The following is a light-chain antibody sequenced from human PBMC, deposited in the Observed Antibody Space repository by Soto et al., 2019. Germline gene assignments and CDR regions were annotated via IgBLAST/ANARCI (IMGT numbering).Light chain of an antibody. J-gene: IGKJ4*01. Sequence: EIVLTQSPATLSLSPGERATLSCRASQSVGTLLPWYQHKPGQAPRLLIYGASNRAPGVPARFSGSGSGTDFTLTISSLEPEDFALYYCEQRANWPPALSFGGGTNVEIK. CDR3: EQRANWPPALS. CDR2: GAS. CDR1: QSVGTL. V-gene: IGKV3-11*01.